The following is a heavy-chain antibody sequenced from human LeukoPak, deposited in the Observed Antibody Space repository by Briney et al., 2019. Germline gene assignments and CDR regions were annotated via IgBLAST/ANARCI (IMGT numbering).Heavy chain of an antibody. J-gene: IGHJ5*02. V-gene: IGHV1-18*01. CDR1: GYTFPSYG. Sequence: ASVTVSCTASGYTFPSYGMSWVRQAPGQGLEWMGWISAYNGSTNYAEKLQGRVTMPTDTSKSTPYMEMRSLRSDDTAVYSGTRAAIAAAGTIWFDTWGQGTPVTVSS. D-gene: IGHD6-13*01. CDR2: ISAYNGST. CDR3: TRAAIAAAGTIWFDT.